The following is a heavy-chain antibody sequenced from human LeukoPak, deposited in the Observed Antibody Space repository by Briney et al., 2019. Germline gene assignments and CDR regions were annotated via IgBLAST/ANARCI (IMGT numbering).Heavy chain of an antibody. CDR1: GFTFSPYA. J-gene: IGHJ4*02. D-gene: IGHD1-26*01. CDR2: ISGSGTTI. CDR3: AKDAAHYPFFFDF. Sequence: GGSLRLSCEASGFTFSPYAMNWVRQAPGKGLEWVSYISGSGTTIYYADSVKGRFTISRDNAKNSLYLQMNSLRVEDTAFYYCAKDAAHYPFFFDFWGQGTPVTVSS. V-gene: IGHV3-48*01.